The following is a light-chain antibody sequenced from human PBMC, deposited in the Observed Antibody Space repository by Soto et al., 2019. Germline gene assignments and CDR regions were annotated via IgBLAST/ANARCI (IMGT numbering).Light chain of an antibody. CDR1: QSISSY. J-gene: IGKJ4*01. CDR3: KKSQSTPLT. CDR2: CAS. V-gene: IGKV1-39*01. Sequence: DIQMTQSPSSLSASVGDRVTITCRASQSISSYLNWYQQKPGKAPKVLISCASSLQSGVTIRFSGSGSGTDFNLTISSLQSEDFASYYCKKSQSTPLTFGGGTKVEIK.